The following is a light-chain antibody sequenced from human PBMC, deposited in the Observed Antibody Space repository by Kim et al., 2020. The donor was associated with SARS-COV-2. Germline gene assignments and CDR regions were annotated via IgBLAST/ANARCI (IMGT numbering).Light chain of an antibody. Sequence: SYELTQPLSVSVALGQTASITCGGINFGNRYVYWYQQKPGQSPVLVIYRDNNRPSGIPERFSGSISGDTATLTISRAQAVDEADYYCQVWGSSTNVFGAG. CDR2: RDN. J-gene: IGLJ1*01. CDR1: NFGNRY. CDR3: QVWGSSTNV. V-gene: IGLV3-9*01.